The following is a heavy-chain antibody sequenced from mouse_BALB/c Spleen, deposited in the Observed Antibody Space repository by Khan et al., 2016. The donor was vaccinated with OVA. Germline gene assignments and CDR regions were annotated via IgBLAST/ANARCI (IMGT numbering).Heavy chain of an antibody. D-gene: IGHD2-4*01. CDR1: GFSLTNYG. V-gene: IGHV2-6-1*01. CDR3: ARQPDYHSNIMVY. J-gene: IGHJ4*01. Sequence: QVQLKESGPGLAAPSQSLSITCTISGFSLTNYGVHWVRQPPGKGLEWLAVIWNDGSTTYNSALQSRLTITKDNSQSQVFLKMNSLQTAETAIYFGARQPDYHSNIMVYWGQGTSVTVAS. CDR2: IWNDGST.